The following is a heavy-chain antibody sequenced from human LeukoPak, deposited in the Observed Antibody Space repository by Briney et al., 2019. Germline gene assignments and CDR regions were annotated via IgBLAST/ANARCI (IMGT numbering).Heavy chain of an antibody. J-gene: IGHJ5*02. CDR2: IYYSGST. CDR3: ARDLSGSARRFDP. CDR1: GGSISSGDYY. Sequence: SQTLSLTCTVSGGSISSGDYYWSWIRQPPGKGLEWIGYIYYSGSTYYNPSLKSRVTISVDTSKNQFSLKLSSVTAADTAVYYCARDLSGSARRFDPWGQETLVTVSS. D-gene: IGHD3-10*01. V-gene: IGHV4-30-4*01.